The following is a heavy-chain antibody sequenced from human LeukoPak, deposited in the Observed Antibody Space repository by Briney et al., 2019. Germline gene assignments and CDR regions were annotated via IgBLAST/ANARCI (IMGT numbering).Heavy chain of an antibody. CDR2: ISYDGSNK. CDR3: AKDLIRALSGLDY. Sequence: GGSLRLSCAASGFTFSSYGMHWVRQAPGKGLEWVAVISYDGSNKYYADSVKGRFTISRDNSKNTLYLQVNSLRAEDTAVYYCAKDLIRALSGLDYWGQGTLVTVSS. D-gene: IGHD2-8*01. J-gene: IGHJ4*02. V-gene: IGHV3-30*18. CDR1: GFTFSSYG.